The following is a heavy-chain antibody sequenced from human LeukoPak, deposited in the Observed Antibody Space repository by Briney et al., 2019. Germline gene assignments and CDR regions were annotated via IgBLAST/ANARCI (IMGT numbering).Heavy chain of an antibody. D-gene: IGHD3-22*01. CDR2: IRYDGTFK. CDR1: GFIFSSYG. J-gene: IGHJ4*02. CDR3: AKDLQHYYDSSGSICD. V-gene: IGHV3-30*02. Sequence: GGSLRLSCAASGFIFSSYGMHWVRQAPGKGLEWVTFIRYDGTFKYYADSVKGRFTISRDKSKSTLYLQMNSLRPADTAVYYCAKDLQHYYDSSGSICDWGQGTLVTVSS.